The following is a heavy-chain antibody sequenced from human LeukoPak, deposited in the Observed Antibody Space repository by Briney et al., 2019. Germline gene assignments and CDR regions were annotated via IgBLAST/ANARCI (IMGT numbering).Heavy chain of an antibody. J-gene: IGHJ4*02. Sequence: GGSLRLSCAASGFTFRNYGMHWVRQAPGKGLEYVSAVNTNGATTYYVNSVKGRFTISRDNSKNTLYLQMGSLRPGDTAVYYCATTGNFYFEHWGQGTLVTVSS. D-gene: IGHD1-1*01. CDR1: GFTFRNYG. V-gene: IGHV3-64*01. CDR3: ATTGNFYFEH. CDR2: VNTNGATT.